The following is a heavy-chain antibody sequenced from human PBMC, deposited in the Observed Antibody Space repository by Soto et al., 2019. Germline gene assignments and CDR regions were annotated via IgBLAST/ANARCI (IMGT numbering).Heavy chain of an antibody. CDR3: ARDRGWIAARPDYFDY. CDR2: TYYSGST. J-gene: IGHJ4*02. CDR1: GGSISSYY. Sequence: SETLSLTCTVSGGSISSYYWSWIRQPPGKGLEWIGYTYYSGSTNYNPSLKSRVTISVDTSKNQFSLKLSSVTAADTAVYYCARDRGWIAARPDYFDYWGQGTLVTVSS. D-gene: IGHD6-6*01. V-gene: IGHV4-59*01.